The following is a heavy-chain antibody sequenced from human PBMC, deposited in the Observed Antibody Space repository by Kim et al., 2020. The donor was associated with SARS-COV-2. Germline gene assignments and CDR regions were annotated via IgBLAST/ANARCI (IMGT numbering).Heavy chain of an antibody. J-gene: IGHJ4*02. V-gene: IGHV3-9*01. CDR3: AKDLRREIPLYY. Sequence: GCADSEKRRFHISRDNAKNSLHLQRNSLRAEDTALYYCAKDLRREIPLYYWGQGTLVTVSS. D-gene: IGHD1-26*01.